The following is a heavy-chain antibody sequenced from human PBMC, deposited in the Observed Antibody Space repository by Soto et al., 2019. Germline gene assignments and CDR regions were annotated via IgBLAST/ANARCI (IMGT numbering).Heavy chain of an antibody. CDR1: GDTFNFYS. Sequence: QVQLVQSGAEVKSAGSSVKVSCKASGDTFNFYSINWVRQAPGLGLEWVGRVNPILSMSNYAQRFQGRVTMTADKSTGTAYMELRSLRSEDTAIYYGASNYGSGYRAFASWGQGALVTVSS. V-gene: IGHV1-69*02. CDR3: ASNYGSGYRAFAS. J-gene: IGHJ4*02. CDR2: VNPILSMS. D-gene: IGHD3-10*01.